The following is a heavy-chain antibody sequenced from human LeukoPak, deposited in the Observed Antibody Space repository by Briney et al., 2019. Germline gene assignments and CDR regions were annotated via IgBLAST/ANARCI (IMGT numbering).Heavy chain of an antibody. CDR3: ARGAGAVTTTHLSTLHYFDY. D-gene: IGHD4-17*01. V-gene: IGHV1-69*06. CDR2: IIPIFGTA. Sequence: SVKVSCKASGGTFSSYAISWGRQAPGQGLEWMGGIIPIFGTANYAQKFQGRVTITADKSTSTAYMELSSLRSEDTAVYYCARGAGAVTTTHLSTLHYFDYWGQGTLVTVSS. J-gene: IGHJ4*02. CDR1: GGTFSSYA.